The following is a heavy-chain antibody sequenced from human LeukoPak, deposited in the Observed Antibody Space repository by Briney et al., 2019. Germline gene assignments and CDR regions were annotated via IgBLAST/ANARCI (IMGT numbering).Heavy chain of an antibody. CDR3: ARHTWPGYQLRNGAFDI. V-gene: IGHV3-53*01. J-gene: IGHJ3*02. D-gene: IGHD2-2*01. Sequence: PGGSLRLSCAASGFTVSSNFMTWVRQAPGKGLEWVSLIYTGGNTCYADSVRGRFTISKDNSQNSLYLQMKSLRAEDTAVYYCARHTWPGYQLRNGAFDIWGQGTLVTVSS. CDR1: GFTVSSNF. CDR2: IYTGGNT.